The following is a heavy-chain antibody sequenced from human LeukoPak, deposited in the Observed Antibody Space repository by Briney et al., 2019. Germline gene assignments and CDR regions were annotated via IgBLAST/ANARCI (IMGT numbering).Heavy chain of an antibody. Sequence: GGSLRLSCAASGFTFSSYGMHWVRQAPGKGLEWVAFIRYDGSNKYYADSVKGRFTISRDNSKNTLYLQMNSLRAEDTAVYYCAKDRPEQQLVPPPGLGLWGQGTLVTVSS. J-gene: IGHJ5*02. CDR1: GFTFSSYG. D-gene: IGHD6-13*01. CDR2: IRYDGSNK. CDR3: AKDRPEQQLVPPPGLGL. V-gene: IGHV3-30*02.